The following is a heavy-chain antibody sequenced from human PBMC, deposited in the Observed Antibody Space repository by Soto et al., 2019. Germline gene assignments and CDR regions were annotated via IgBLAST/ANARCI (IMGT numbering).Heavy chain of an antibody. CDR1: GGTFSSYA. J-gene: IGHJ6*02. CDR2: IIPIFGTA. V-gene: IGHV1-69*01. CDR3: ARTTDPPMVTGYYYGMDV. Sequence: QVQLVQSGAEVKKPGSSVKVSCKASGGTFSSYAISWVRQAPGQGLEWMGGIIPIFGTANYAQKFQGRVTITADESTSTAYLELRSVRSEDTAVYYCARTTDPPMVTGYYYGMDVWGQGPTVTVSS. D-gene: IGHD3-10*01.